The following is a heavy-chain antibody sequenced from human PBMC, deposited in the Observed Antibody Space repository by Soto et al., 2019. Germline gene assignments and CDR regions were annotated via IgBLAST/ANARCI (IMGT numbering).Heavy chain of an antibody. CDR1: GFSLSTSGVG. CDR3: AHRRGLLAPGQGWYFDF. D-gene: IGHD2-15*01. V-gene: IGHV2-5*02. Sequence: QITLKESGPALVKPTQTLTLTCTFSGFSLSTSGVGVGWLRQPPGKALEWLALIYWDDDKRYRPSLKSRLTITKXXSXNXXVLTMTTMDPVDTATYFCAHRRGLLAPGQGWYFDFWGRGTLVTVSS. J-gene: IGHJ2*01. CDR2: IYWDDDK.